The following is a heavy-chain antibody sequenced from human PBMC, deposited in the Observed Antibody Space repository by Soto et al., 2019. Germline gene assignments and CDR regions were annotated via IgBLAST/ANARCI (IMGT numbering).Heavy chain of an antibody. CDR3: AKDHNYYDILTGYYMGYYYGMDV. Sequence: LRLSCAASGFTFRSYGMHWVRQAPGKGLEWVAVISYDGSNKYYADSVKGRFTISRDNSKNTLYLQMNSLRAEDTAVYYCAKDHNYYDILTGYYMGYYYGMDVWGQGTTVTVSS. CDR2: ISYDGSNK. D-gene: IGHD3-9*01. CDR1: GFTFRSYG. V-gene: IGHV3-30*18. J-gene: IGHJ6*02.